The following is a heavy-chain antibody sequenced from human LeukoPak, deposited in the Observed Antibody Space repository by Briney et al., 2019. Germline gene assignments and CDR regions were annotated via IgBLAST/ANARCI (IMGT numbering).Heavy chain of an antibody. J-gene: IGHJ4*02. CDR3: ARSNYCGSGSLDY. CDR1: GYTFAGYY. CDR2: INPNSGGT. D-gene: IGHD3-10*01. V-gene: IGHV1-2*02. Sequence: ASVKVSCKASGYTFAGYYMHWVRQAPGQGLEWMGWINPNSGGTNYAQKFQGRVTMTRDTSISTAYMELSRLRSDDTAVYYCARSNYCGSGSLDYWGQGTLVTVSS.